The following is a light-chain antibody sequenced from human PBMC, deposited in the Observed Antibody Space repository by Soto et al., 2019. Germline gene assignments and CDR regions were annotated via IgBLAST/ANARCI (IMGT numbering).Light chain of an antibody. Sequence: QSALTQPRSVSGSPGQSITISCTGTSSDVGGYNYVSWYRQYPGKAPKLMIYDVSKRPSGVPDRFSGSKSGNTASLTISGLQAEDEADYSCCSYAGSYTHYVFGTGTKVTVL. CDR2: DVS. CDR1: SSDVGGYNY. J-gene: IGLJ1*01. V-gene: IGLV2-11*01. CDR3: CSYAGSYTHYV.